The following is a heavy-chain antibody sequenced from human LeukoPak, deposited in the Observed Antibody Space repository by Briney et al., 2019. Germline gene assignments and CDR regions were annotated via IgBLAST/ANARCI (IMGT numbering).Heavy chain of an antibody. V-gene: IGHV3-7*04. CDR2: INQDGREK. CDR3: ARGEGYSGHAD. J-gene: IGHJ4*02. CDR1: GHVFGSFW. D-gene: IGHD5-12*01. Sequence: GGSLRLSCAASGHVFGSFWMSWVRQAPGKGLEWVANINQDGREKEYVDSVKGRFTISRDNAKNSLYLQMNSMRAEDTAVYDCARGEGYSGHADWGQGTLVTVSS.